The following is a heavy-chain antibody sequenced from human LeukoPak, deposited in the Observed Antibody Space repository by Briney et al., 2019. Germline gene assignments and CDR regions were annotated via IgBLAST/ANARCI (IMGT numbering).Heavy chain of an antibody. V-gene: IGHV1-46*01. Sequence: GASVKVSCKASGYTFTSYYMHWVRQAPGQGLEWMGIINPSGGSTSYAQKFQGRVTMTRDTSTSTVYMELSSLRSEDTAVYYCARSLPIVATISWFDPWGQGTLVTVSS. CDR1: GYTFTSYY. CDR3: ARSLPIVATISWFDP. CDR2: INPSGGST. D-gene: IGHD5-12*01. J-gene: IGHJ5*02.